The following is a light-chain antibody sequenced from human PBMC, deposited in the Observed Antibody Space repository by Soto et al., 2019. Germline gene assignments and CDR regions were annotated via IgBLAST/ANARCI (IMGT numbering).Light chain of an antibody. CDR2: KVS. J-gene: IGKJ2*01. V-gene: IGKV2-30*01. Sequence: DVVMTQSPLSLPVTLGQPASISCRSSQSLVSSNGNTYLNWFQQRPGQSPRRLIYKVSNRDSGVPYRFSGSGSDTDFTLEISRVEAEDVGVYYCMQGSHWPYTFGQGTKLEIK. CDR3: MQGSHWPYT. CDR1: QSLVSSNGNTY.